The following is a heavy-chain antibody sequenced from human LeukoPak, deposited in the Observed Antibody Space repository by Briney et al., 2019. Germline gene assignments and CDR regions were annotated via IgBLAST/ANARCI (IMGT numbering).Heavy chain of an antibody. CDR2: INTYNGNT. J-gene: IGHJ4*02. Sequence: ASVKVSCKASGYTFTNYGISWVRQAPGQGLEWMGWINTYNGNTNYAQKFQGRVTMTTDTSTSTAYMELRSLRSDDTAVYYCARVVLDHYYDSSGYLGTLDYWGRGTLVTVSS. V-gene: IGHV1-18*01. D-gene: IGHD3-22*01. CDR1: GYTFTNYG. CDR3: ARVVLDHYYDSSGYLGTLDY.